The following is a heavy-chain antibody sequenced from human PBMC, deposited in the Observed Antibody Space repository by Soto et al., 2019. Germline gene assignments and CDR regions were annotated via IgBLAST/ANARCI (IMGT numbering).Heavy chain of an antibody. CDR3: ARLRIGYFDY. D-gene: IGHD3-22*01. CDR2: IYYSGST. J-gene: IGHJ4*02. Sequence: PSETLSLTCTVSGGSISSYYWSWFRQPPGKGLEWIGYIYYSGSTNYNPSLKSRVTISVDTSKNQFSLKLSSVTAADTAVYYCARLRIGYFDYWGQGTLVTVSS. V-gene: IGHV4-59*08. CDR1: GGSISSYY.